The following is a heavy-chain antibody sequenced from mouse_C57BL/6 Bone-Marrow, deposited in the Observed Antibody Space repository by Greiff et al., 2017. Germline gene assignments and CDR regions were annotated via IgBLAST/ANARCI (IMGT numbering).Heavy chain of an antibody. Sequence: VQLKESEGGLVQPGSSMKLSCTASGFTFSDYYMAWVRQVPEKGLEWVANINYDGSSTYYLDSLKSRFIISRDNAKNILYLQMSSLKSEDTDTYYCAREGLGFYYAMDYWGQGTSVTVSS. V-gene: IGHV5-16*01. J-gene: IGHJ4*01. CDR3: AREGLGFYYAMDY. CDR2: INYDGSST. CDR1: GFTFSDYY. D-gene: IGHD4-1*01.